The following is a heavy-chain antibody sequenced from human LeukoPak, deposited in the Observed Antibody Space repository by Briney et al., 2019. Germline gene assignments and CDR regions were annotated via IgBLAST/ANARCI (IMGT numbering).Heavy chain of an antibody. Sequence: PSETPSLTCSVSGGSTSSNNHFWGWIRQPPGKGLEWIGYIYYSGSTNYNPSLKSRVTISVDTSKNQFSLKLSSVTAADTAVYYCARSFVVPVRFDYWGQGTLVTVSS. CDR3: ARSFVVPVRFDY. D-gene: IGHD2-2*01. CDR2: IYYSGST. J-gene: IGHJ4*02. CDR1: GGSTSSNNHF. V-gene: IGHV4-61*05.